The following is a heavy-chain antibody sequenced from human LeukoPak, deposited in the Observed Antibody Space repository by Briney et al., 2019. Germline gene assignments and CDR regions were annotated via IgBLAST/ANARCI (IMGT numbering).Heavy chain of an antibody. D-gene: IGHD3-10*01. J-gene: IGHJ5*02. Sequence: GESLKISCKASGYSFASYWIGWVRQMSGKGLEWMAIVHPNDASTIYSPSFQGQVTISADKSISTAYLQWSTLRASDTAIYYCARQPGAGWFDPWGQGTLVTVSS. CDR3: ARQPGAGWFDP. CDR1: GYSFASYW. V-gene: IGHV5-51*01. CDR2: VHPNDAST.